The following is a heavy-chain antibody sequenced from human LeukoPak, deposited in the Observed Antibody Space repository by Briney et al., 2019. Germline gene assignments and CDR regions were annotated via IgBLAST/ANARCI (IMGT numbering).Heavy chain of an antibody. V-gene: IGHV3-30*02. J-gene: IGHJ3*02. D-gene: IGHD3-16*01. Sequence: GGSLRLSCAASGITFSSYGMHWVRQAPGKGLEWVAFIRYDGSNKYYADSVKGRFTISRDNSKNTLYLQMNSLRAEDTAVYYCAKDGDYVWGSYAFDIWGQGTMVTVSS. CDR3: AKDGDYVWGSYAFDI. CDR1: GITFSSYG. CDR2: IRYDGSNK.